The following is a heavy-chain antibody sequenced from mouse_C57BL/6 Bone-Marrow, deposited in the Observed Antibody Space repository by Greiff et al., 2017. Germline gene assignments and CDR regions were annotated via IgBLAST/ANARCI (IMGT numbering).Heavy chain of an antibody. D-gene: IGHD2-3*01. CDR2: IHPNSGST. J-gene: IGHJ2*01. V-gene: IGHV1-64*01. Sequence: QVQLQESGAELVKPGASVKLSCKASGYTFTSYWMHWVKQRPGQGLEWIGMIHPNSGSTNYNEKFKSKATLTVDKSSSTAYMQLSSLTSEDSAVYDCARSGGYYGGWGQGTTLTVSS. CDR3: ARSGGYYGG. CDR1: GYTFTSYW.